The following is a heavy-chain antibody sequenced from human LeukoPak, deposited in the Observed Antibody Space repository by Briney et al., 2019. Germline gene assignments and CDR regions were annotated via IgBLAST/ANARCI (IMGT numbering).Heavy chain of an antibody. V-gene: IGHV4-59*01. CDR3: ARDLARYSSGWYGLDAFDI. Sequence: PSETLSPTCTVSGGSISSYYWSWIRQPPGKGLEWIGYIYYSGSTNYNPSLKSRVTISVDTSKNQFSLKLSSVTAADTAVYYCARDLARYSSGWYGLDAFDIWGQGTMVTVSS. CDR2: IYYSGST. D-gene: IGHD6-19*01. CDR1: GGSISSYY. J-gene: IGHJ3*02.